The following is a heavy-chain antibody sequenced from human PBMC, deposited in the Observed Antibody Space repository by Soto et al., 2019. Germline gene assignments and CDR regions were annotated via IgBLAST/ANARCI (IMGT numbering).Heavy chain of an antibody. CDR2: ISGKTGKT. CDR1: GYTFTSYG. V-gene: IGHV1-18*04. D-gene: IGHD2-2*01. CDR3: ARVTREIILVGMDV. J-gene: IGHJ6*02. Sequence: QVQLVQSGPEVEKPGASVKVSCKTSGYTFTSYGISWVRQAPGQGLEWMGWISGKTGKTNYAQKFRGRVTMSTDTSTSTAYMELRSLRSDDTAVYYCARVTREIILVGMDVWGQGTTVTVSS.